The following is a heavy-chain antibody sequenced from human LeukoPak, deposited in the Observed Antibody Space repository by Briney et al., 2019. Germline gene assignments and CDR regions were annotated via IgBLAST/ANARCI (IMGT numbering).Heavy chain of an antibody. Sequence: ASVKVSCKASGYTFTDYYMHWVRQAPGQGLEWMGWINPNSGGTNYAQKFQGWVTMTRDTSISTAYMELSRLRSDDTAVYYCAREEIAAAGKWFDPWGQGTLVTVSS. V-gene: IGHV1-2*04. CDR2: INPNSGGT. D-gene: IGHD6-13*01. CDR3: AREEIAAAGKWFDP. J-gene: IGHJ5*02. CDR1: GYTFTDYY.